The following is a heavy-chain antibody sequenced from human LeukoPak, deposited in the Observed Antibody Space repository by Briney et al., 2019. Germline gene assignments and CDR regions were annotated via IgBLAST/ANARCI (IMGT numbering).Heavy chain of an antibody. CDR3: TRGYCSSTSCYSLDY. J-gene: IGHJ4*02. CDR1: GFTFSGSA. Sequence: PGGSLRLSCAASGFTFSGSAMHWVRQASGKGLERVGRIRSKANSYATAYAASVKGRFTISRDDSKNTAYLQMNSLKTEDTAVYYCTRGYCSSTSCYSLDYWGQGTLVTVSS. D-gene: IGHD2-2*01. V-gene: IGHV3-73*01. CDR2: IRSKANSYAT.